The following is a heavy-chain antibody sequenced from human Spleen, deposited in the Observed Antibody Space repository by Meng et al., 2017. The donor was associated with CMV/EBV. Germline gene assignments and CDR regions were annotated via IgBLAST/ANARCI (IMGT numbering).Heavy chain of an antibody. J-gene: IGHJ5*02. Sequence: SGFPFSDYYMSWVRQAPGKGLEWVSYISSSGSSIYYADSVKGRFTISRDNAKNSLYLQMNSLRAEDAAVYYCASKSPITIFGVVIPWGQGTPVTVSS. CDR3: ASKSPITIFGVVIP. D-gene: IGHD3-3*02. V-gene: IGHV3-11*01. CDR2: ISSSGSSI. CDR1: GFPFSDYY.